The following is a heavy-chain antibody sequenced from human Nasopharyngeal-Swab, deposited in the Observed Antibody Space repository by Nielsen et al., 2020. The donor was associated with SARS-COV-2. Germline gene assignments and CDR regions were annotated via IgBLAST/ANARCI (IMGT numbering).Heavy chain of an antibody. Sequence: GESLKISCAASGFTFSSYAMSWVRQAPGKGLEWVSAISGSGGSTYYADSVKGRFTISRDNSKNTLYLQMNSLRAEDTAVYYCAKDAGGYGSGSRRAYGMDVWGQGTTVTVS. V-gene: IGHV3-23*01. CDR3: AKDAGGYGSGSRRAYGMDV. J-gene: IGHJ6*02. CDR2: ISGSGGST. CDR1: GFTFSSYA. D-gene: IGHD3-10*01.